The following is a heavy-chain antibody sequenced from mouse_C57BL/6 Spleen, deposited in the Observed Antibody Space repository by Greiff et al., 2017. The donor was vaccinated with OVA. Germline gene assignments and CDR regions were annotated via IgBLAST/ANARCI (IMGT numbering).Heavy chain of an antibody. CDR1: GYTFTDHT. J-gene: IGHJ4*01. V-gene: IGHV1-78*01. CDR2: IYPRDGST. CDR3: ARTPYYYYGSSYAMDC. Sequence: VQLQQSDAELVKPGASVKISCKVSGYTFTDHTIHWMKQRPEQGLEWIGYIYPRDGSTKYNEKFKGKATLTADKSSSTAYMQLNSLTSEDSAVYFCARTPYYYYGSSYAMDCWGQGTSVTVSS. D-gene: IGHD1-1*01.